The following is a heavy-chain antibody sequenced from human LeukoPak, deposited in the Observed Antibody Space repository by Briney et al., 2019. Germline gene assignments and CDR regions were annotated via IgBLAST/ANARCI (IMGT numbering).Heavy chain of an antibody. Sequence: ASVKVSCKASGFSFILYDMNWVRQATGRGLEWMGWLNPNNGDAVYAQKFQGRVTMTWNPSISTAYMELSGLTSEDTAVYFCARRPFETVELEPLNLWGQGTTVTVSS. CDR1: GFSFILYD. CDR3: ARRPFETVELEPLNL. CDR2: LNPNNGDA. J-gene: IGHJ6*02. V-gene: IGHV1-8*01. D-gene: IGHD1-1*01.